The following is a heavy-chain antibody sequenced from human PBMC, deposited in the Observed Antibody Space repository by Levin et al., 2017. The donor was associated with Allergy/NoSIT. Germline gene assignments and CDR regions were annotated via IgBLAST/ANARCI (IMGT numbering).Heavy chain of an antibody. J-gene: IGHJ3*02. V-gene: IGHV3-49*03. CDR1: GFTFGDYA. Sequence: GGSLRLSCTASGFTFGDYAMSWFRQAPGKGLEWVGFIRSKAYGGTTEYAASVKGRFTISRDDSESIAYLQMNSLKTEDTAVYYCTRVGLYYYDSSGYYYFTKDDAFDIWGQGTMVTVSS. D-gene: IGHD3-22*01. CDR2: IRSKAYGGTT. CDR3: TRVGLYYYDSSGYYYFTKDDAFDI.